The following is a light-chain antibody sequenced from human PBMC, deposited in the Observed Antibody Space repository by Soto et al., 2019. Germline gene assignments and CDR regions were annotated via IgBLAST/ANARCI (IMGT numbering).Light chain of an antibody. CDR3: RQYGHTPMYT. CDR2: GTT. J-gene: IGKJ2*01. CDR1: QSVSNDY. V-gene: IGKV3-20*01. Sequence: DIVLTQSPGTLSSSPGERATLSCRASQSVSNDYLDWYQKKPGQAPRLLFYGTTFSATGIPESFSGSGSGTEITLISSRLEPEDYAANYCRQYGHTPMYTFGQGTKLEIK.